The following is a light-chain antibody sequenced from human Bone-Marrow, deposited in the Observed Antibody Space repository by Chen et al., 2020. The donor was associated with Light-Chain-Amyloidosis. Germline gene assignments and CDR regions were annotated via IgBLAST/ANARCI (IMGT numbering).Light chain of an antibody. V-gene: IGKV3-15*01. CDR1: QSVRSN. Sequence: EIVMTQSPATLSVFPGERATLSCRASQSVRSNVAWYQQKPGQAPRLLIYGASTRATGIPARFSGSGSGTEFTLTISSMQSEDFAVYFCQQHRTFGQGTKVEVK. CDR2: GAS. CDR3: QQHRT. J-gene: IGKJ1*01.